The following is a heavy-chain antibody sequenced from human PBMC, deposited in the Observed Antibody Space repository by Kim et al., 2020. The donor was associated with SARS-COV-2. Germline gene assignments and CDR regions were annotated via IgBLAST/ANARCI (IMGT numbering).Heavy chain of an antibody. CDR1: GGSISSYY. CDR2: IYYSGST. V-gene: IGHV4-59*01. J-gene: IGHJ3*02. D-gene: IGHD3-3*01. Sequence: SETLSLTCTVSGGSISSYYWSWIRQPPGKGLEWIGYIYYSGSTNYNPSLKSRVTISVDTSKNQFSLKLSSVTAADTAVYYCARGARTRVVIMRKDMGAFDIWGQGTMVTVSS. CDR3: ARGARTRVVIMRKDMGAFDI.